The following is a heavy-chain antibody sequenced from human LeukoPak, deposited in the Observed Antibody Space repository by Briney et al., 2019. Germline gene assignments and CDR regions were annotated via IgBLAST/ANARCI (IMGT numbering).Heavy chain of an antibody. CDR1: GGSLSSYY. Sequence: PSETLSLTCTVSGGSLSSYYWSWIRQPPGKGLEWIGYIYYSGSTNYNPSLKSRVTISVDTSKNQFSLKLSSVTAADTAVYYCARTLCRGGSCYCDYWGQGTLVTVPS. CDR3: ARTLCRGGSCYCDY. D-gene: IGHD2-15*01. CDR2: IYYSGST. J-gene: IGHJ4*02. V-gene: IGHV4-59*01.